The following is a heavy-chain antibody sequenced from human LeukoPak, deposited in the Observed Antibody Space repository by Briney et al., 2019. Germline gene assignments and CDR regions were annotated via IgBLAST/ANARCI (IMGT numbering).Heavy chain of an antibody. D-gene: IGHD1-26*01. V-gene: IGHV3-30*03. CDR1: GFTFSRYG. CDR3: AREAGATD. CDR2: ISYDGSNK. J-gene: IGHJ4*02. Sequence: GGSLRLSCAASGFTFSRYGMHWVRQAPGKGLEWVAVISYDGSNKYYADSVKGRFTISRDNSKNTLYLQMNSLRAEDTAVYYCAREAGATDWGQGTLVTVSS.